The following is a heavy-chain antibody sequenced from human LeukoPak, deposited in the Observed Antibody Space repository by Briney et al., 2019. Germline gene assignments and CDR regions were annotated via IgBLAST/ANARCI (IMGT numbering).Heavy chain of an antibody. J-gene: IGHJ6*03. V-gene: IGHV4-61*02. CDR2: IYTSGST. CDR1: GGSISSGSYY. D-gene: IGHD1-26*01. CDR3: ARAPGFSGSYSAYYYYYYMDV. Sequence: SETLSLTCTVSGGSISSGSYYWSWIRQPAGKGLEWIGRIYTSGSTNYNPSLKSRVTISVDTSKNQFSLKLSSVTAADTAVYYCARAPGFSGSYSAYYYYYYMDVWGKGTTVTISS.